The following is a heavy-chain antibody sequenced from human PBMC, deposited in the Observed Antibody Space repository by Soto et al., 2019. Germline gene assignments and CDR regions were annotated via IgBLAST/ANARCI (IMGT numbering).Heavy chain of an antibody. V-gene: IGHV3-30-3*01. J-gene: IGHJ4*02. Sequence: GGSLRLSCAASGFTFSSYAMHWVRQAPGKGLEWVAVISYDGSNKYYADSVKGRFTISRDNSKNTLYLQMNSLRAEDTAVYYCAKGHSVAYTLDYWGQGT. D-gene: IGHD6-19*01. CDR2: ISYDGSNK. CDR3: AKGHSVAYTLDY. CDR1: GFTFSSYA.